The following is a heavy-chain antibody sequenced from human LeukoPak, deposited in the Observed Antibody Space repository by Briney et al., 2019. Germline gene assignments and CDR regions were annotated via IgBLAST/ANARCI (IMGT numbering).Heavy chain of an antibody. CDR1: GFTFSSYA. D-gene: IGHD6-13*01. V-gene: IGHV3-30-3*01. CDR3: AGSFSSSWSCFDY. Sequence: GGSLRLSCAASGFTFSSYAMHWVRQAPGKGLEWVAVISYDGNNKYYADSVKGRFTISRDNSKNTLYLRMNSLRTEDTAVYYCAGSFSSSWSCFDYWGQGTLVTVSS. J-gene: IGHJ4*02. CDR2: ISYDGNNK.